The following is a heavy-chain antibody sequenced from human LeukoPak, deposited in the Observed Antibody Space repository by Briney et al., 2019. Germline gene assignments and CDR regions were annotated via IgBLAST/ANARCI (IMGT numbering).Heavy chain of an antibody. CDR3: ARAQWRTYSYYYMDV. CDR2: IYSGGST. Sequence: GGSLRLPCAASGFTVSFNYMSWVRQAPGKGLEWISVIYSGGSTYYADSVKGRFTISRDDSKNTLYLQMNSLRAEDTAIYYCARAQWRTYSYYYMDVWGKGTTVTVSS. D-gene: IGHD6-19*01. J-gene: IGHJ6*03. CDR1: GFTVSFNY. V-gene: IGHV3-53*01.